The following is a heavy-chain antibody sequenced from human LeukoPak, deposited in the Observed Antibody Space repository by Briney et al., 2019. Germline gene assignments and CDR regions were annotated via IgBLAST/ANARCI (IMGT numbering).Heavy chain of an antibody. D-gene: IGHD3-10*01. CDR3: ARLWSTGIDY. CDR2: IDPSDSYT. CDR1: GXSFTSYW. V-gene: IGHV5-10-1*01. Sequence: GESLKISCKGSGXSFTSYWSSWVRQMPGKGLEWMGRIDPSDSYTDYSPSFQGHITISADKSISTAYLQWSSLKASDTAMYYCARLWSTGIDYWGQGTLVTVSS. J-gene: IGHJ4*02.